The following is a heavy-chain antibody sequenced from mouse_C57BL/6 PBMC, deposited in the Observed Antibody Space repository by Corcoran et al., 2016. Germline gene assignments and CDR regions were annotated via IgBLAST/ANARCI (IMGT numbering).Heavy chain of an antibody. J-gene: IGHJ1*03. CDR3: AKISDSYWYFDV. D-gene: IGHD2-4*01. CDR1: GYTFTDYN. V-gene: IGHV1-22*01. Sequence: EVQLQQSGPELVKPGASVKMSCKASGYTFTDYNMHWVKQSHGKSLEWIGYINPNNGGTSYNQKFKGKATLTVNKSSSTAYMELRSLTSEDSAVYYCAKISDSYWYFDVWGTGTTVTVSS. CDR2: INPNNGGT.